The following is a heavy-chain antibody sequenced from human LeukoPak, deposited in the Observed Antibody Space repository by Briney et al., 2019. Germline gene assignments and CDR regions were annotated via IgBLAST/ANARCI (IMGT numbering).Heavy chain of an antibody. CDR2: IIPIFGTA. V-gene: IGHV1-69*13. CDR1: GGTFSSYA. CDR3: ARDYYDSSGSRIDY. D-gene: IGHD3-22*01. Sequence: ASVKVSCKASGGTFSSYAISWVRQAPGQGLEWMGGIIPIFGTANYAQKFQGRVTITADESTSTAYMELSSLRSEDTAVYYCARDYYDSSGSRIDYWGQGTLVTVSS. J-gene: IGHJ4*02.